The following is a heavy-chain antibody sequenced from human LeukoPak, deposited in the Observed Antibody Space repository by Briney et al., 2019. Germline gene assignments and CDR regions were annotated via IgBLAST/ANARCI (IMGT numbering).Heavy chain of an antibody. CDR3: ARPRIARPSHYCFDY. D-gene: IGHD3-16*02. V-gene: IGHV1-69*05. J-gene: IGHJ4*02. CDR2: IIPIFGTA. CDR1: GGSFSICA. Sequence: SVKVSCNASGGSFSICAISWVRQAPGQGLEWMGRIIPIFGTANYAQKFQGRVTITTDESTSTAYMELSSLRSEDTAVYYCARPRIARPSHYCFDYWGQGTLVTVSS.